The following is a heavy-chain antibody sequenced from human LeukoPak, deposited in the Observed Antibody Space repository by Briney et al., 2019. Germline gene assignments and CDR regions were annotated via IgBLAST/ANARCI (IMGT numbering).Heavy chain of an antibody. CDR2: ISGSGDNT. J-gene: IGHJ4*02. V-gene: IGHV3-23*01. CDR3: AKGSYYDSSGSFYFDY. Sequence: GGSLSLSCAASGFTFSSYAMSWVRQAPGKGLEWVPGISGSGDNTYYADSVKGRFTISRDNSKNTLYVQVNSLGTEDTAAYYCAKGSYYDSSGSFYFDYWGQGTLVTVSS. D-gene: IGHD3-22*01. CDR1: GFTFSSYA.